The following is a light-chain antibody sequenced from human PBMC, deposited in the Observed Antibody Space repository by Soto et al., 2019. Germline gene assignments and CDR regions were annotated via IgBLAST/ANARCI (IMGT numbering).Light chain of an antibody. V-gene: IGKV3-15*01. CDR3: QQYNNWPPVT. J-gene: IGKJ1*01. CDR1: QSVTST. Sequence: IMVAKSPGTVSVRPRDRATLSCRASQSVTSTLAWYQQKTRQAPRLLIYGASTRATGIPARLSGSGAGTEFTLTISTLQSEEFAVYYCQQYNNWPPVTFGQGTKVDI. CDR2: GAS.